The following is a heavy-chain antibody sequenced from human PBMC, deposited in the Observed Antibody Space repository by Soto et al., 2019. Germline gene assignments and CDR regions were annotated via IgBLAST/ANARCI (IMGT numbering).Heavy chain of an antibody. J-gene: IGHJ6*02. D-gene: IGHD6-19*01. CDR3: AKDQGAAVAGSYGMDV. V-gene: IGHV1-69*04. CDR2: IIPILGIA. Sequence: ASVKVSCKASGGTFSSYTISWVRQAPGQGLEWMGRIIPILGIANYAQKFQGRVTITADKSTSTAYMELSSLRVDDAAVYYCAKDQGAAVAGSYGMDVWGQGTTVTVSS. CDR1: GGTFSSYT.